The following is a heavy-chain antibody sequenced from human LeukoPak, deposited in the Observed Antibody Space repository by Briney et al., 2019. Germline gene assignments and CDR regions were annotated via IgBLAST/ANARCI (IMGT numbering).Heavy chain of an antibody. D-gene: IGHD5-12*01. CDR2: ISYDGSNK. CDR3: AKGGSAWSGYDYYFDY. Sequence: RSLRLSCAASGFTFSSYRMHWLRQAPGKGLEWVAVISYDGSNKYYADSVKGRFTISRDNSKNTLYLQMNSLRAEDTAVYYCAKGGSAWSGYDYYFDYWGQGTLVTVSS. J-gene: IGHJ4*02. V-gene: IGHV3-30*18. CDR1: GFTFSSYR.